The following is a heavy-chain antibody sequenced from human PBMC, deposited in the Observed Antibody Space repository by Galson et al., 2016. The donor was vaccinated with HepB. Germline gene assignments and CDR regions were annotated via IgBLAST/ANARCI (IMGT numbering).Heavy chain of an antibody. CDR2: VGTTGSTT. Sequence: LRLSCAASGFTFSDYGMHWVRQAPGKGPEWVSSVGTTGSTTYYADSVKGRFTISRDKSKNTLYLQINSLRADDTAVYYCAKVGQWRAFDYWGQGTLVTVSS. V-gene: IGHV3-23*01. CDR3: AKVGQWRAFDY. J-gene: IGHJ4*02. CDR1: GFTFSDYG. D-gene: IGHD6-19*01.